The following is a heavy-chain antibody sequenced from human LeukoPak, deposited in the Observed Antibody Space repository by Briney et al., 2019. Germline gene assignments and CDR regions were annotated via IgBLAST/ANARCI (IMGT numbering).Heavy chain of an antibody. CDR2: ISGSGGST. D-gene: IGHD1-14*01. J-gene: IGHJ4*02. CDR1: GFTFSSYA. V-gene: IGHV3-23*01. Sequence: GGSLRLSCAASGFTFSSYAMSWVRQAPGKGLEWVSVISGSGGSTHYTDPVKGRFTISRDNSKNTLYLQMNSLRAEDTAVYYCARDPEGYWGQGTLVTVSS. CDR3: ARDPEGY.